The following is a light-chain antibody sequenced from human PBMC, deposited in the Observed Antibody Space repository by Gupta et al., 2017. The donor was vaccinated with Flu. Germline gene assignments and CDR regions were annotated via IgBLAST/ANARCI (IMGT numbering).Light chain of an antibody. Sequence: PSSLSAFVGDRVTISCQAMQETSNYLNWYQQKPGKAPKVLIYETSKVETGVRSRFSGSGSGTDFTFTISSLQPEDIATYYCQQYDNLPITFGQGTRMEIK. CDR2: ETS. V-gene: IGKV1-33*01. J-gene: IGKJ5*01. CDR1: QETSNY. CDR3: QQYDNLPIT.